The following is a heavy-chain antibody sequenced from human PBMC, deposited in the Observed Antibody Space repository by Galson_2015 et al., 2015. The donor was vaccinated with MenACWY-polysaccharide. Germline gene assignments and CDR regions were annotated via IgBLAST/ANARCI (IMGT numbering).Heavy chain of an antibody. CDR3: ARIESIAAAGTGDY. CDR1: GGTFSSYT. Sequence: SVKVSCKAFGGTFSSYTISWVRQAPGQGLEWMGRIIPILGIANYAQKFQGRVTITADKSTSTAYMELSSLRSEDTAVYYCARIESIAAAGTGDYWGQGTLVTVSS. V-gene: IGHV1-69*02. D-gene: IGHD6-13*01. J-gene: IGHJ4*02. CDR2: IIPILGIA.